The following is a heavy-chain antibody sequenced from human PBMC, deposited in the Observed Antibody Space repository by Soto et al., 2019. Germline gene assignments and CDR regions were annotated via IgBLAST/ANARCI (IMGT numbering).Heavy chain of an antibody. J-gene: IGHJ5*02. V-gene: IGHV3-48*04. Sequence: DVQLVESGGGLVQPGGSLTLSCAAYGFTFGSYSMNWVRQAPGKGLEWVSYISSTSSAIWYADSLKGRFIISRDNAENSLYLQMHSLRAEDTAVYFCARGWGCSSGSCHFTSWGQGTLVTVSS. CDR2: ISSTSSAI. CDR1: GFTFGSYS. CDR3: ARGWGCSSGSCHFTS. D-gene: IGHD2-15*01.